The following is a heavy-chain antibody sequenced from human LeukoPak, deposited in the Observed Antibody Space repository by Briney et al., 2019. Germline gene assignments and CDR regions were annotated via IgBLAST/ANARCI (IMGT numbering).Heavy chain of an antibody. V-gene: IGHV1-18*01. CDR1: GYTFTSYG. CDR2: ISAYNGNT. D-gene: IGHD3-10*01. Sequence: ASVKVSCKASGYTFTSYGISWVRQAPGQGLEWMGWISAYNGNTNYAQKLQGRVTITTDTSTSTAYMELRSLRSDDTAVYYCARGPYGSGRNYYYYGMDVWGQGTTVTVSS. CDR3: ARGPYGSGRNYYYYGMDV. J-gene: IGHJ6*02.